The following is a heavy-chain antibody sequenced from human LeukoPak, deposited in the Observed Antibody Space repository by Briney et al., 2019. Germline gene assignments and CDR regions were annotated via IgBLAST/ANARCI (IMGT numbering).Heavy chain of an antibody. CDR3: ARDHMSDYYMDV. CDR2: IYYSGST. J-gene: IGHJ6*03. Sequence: SETLSLTCTVSGGSISSHYWIWIRQPPGKGLEWIGYIYYSGSTNYNPSLKSRVTISVDTSKNQFSLKLSSVTAADTAVYYCARDHMSDYYMDVWGKGTTVTVSS. V-gene: IGHV4-59*11. CDR1: GGSISSHY.